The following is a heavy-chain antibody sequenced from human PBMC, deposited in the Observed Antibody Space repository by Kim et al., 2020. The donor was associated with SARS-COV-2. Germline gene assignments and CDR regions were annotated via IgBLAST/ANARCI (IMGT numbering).Heavy chain of an antibody. Sequence: GWISAYNGNTNYAQKLQGRVTMTTDTSTSTAYMGLRSLRSDDTAVYYCARETSYYDILTGYGYYYGMDVWGQGTTVTVSS. J-gene: IGHJ6*02. D-gene: IGHD3-9*01. CDR2: ISAYNGNT. V-gene: IGHV1-18*01. CDR3: ARETSYYDILTGYGYYYGMDV.